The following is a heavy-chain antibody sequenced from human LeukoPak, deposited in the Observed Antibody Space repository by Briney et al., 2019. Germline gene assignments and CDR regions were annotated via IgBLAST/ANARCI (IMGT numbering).Heavy chain of an antibody. CDR2: INPNSGGT. Sequence: ASVKVSCKASGYTFTGYYMHWVRQAPGQGLEWMGWINPNSGGTNYAQKFQGRVTMTRDTSISTAYMELSRLRSDDTAVYYCARERSYYYDSSGYPHAFDIWGQGTMVTVSS. CDR3: ARERSYYYDSSGYPHAFDI. V-gene: IGHV1-2*02. J-gene: IGHJ3*02. CDR1: GYTFTGYY. D-gene: IGHD3-22*01.